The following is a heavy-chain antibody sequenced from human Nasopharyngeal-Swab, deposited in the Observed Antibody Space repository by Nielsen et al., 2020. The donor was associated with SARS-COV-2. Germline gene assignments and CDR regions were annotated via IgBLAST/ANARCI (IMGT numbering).Heavy chain of an antibody. J-gene: IGHJ2*01. Sequence: GESLKISCAASGFTFSSYDMHWVRPATGKGLEWVSAIGTAGDTYYPGSVKGRFTISRENAKNSLYLQMNSLRAGDTAVYYCARDVGGHWYFDLWGRGTLVTVSS. V-gene: IGHV3-13*01. D-gene: IGHD1-26*01. CDR1: GFTFSSYD. CDR3: ARDVGGHWYFDL. CDR2: IGTAGDT.